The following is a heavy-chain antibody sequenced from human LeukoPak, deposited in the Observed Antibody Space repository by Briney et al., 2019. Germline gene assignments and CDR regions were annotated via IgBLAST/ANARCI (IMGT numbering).Heavy chain of an antibody. Sequence: SETLSLTCNVSGGSISSGDYFWNWIRQPPGKGLEWLGYIHYTGRTYYNPSLQSRVTVSVDTSKNQFSLKLSSVTAADTAVYYCARDLLPGRLVSAYYYYMDVWGKGTTVTVSS. D-gene: IGHD5-12*01. CDR2: IHYTGRT. CDR1: GGSISSGDYF. V-gene: IGHV4-30-4*01. J-gene: IGHJ6*03. CDR3: ARDLLPGRLVSAYYYYMDV.